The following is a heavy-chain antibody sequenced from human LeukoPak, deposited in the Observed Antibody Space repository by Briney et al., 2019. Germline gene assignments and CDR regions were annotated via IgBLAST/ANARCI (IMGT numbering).Heavy chain of an antibody. CDR3: ARDRYNRYFDY. J-gene: IGHJ4*02. Sequence: GGSLRLSCAASGFTFSSYAMSWVRQAPGKGLEWVSAISGSGGSTYYADSVKGRFTISRDNAKNSLYLQMNSLRAEDTAVYYCARDRYNRYFDYWGQGMLVTVSS. CDR1: GFTFSSYA. CDR2: ISGSGGST. V-gene: IGHV3-23*01. D-gene: IGHD5-24*01.